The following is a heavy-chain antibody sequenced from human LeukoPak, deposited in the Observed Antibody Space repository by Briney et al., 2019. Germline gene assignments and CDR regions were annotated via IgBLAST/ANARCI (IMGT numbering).Heavy chain of an antibody. CDR1: GGSISTYY. J-gene: IGHJ4*02. CDR3: ARGLPREVFDY. Sequence: ETLSLTCTVSGGSISTYYWNWIRQPPGKGLEWVSYITSSSDTIYYADSVKGRFTISRDNAKNSLYLQMNSLRDEDTAVYYCARGLPREVFDYWGQGTLVTVSS. D-gene: IGHD2-15*01. V-gene: IGHV3-48*02. CDR2: ITSSSDTI.